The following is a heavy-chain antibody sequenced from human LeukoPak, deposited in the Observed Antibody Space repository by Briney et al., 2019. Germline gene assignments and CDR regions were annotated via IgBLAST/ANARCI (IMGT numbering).Heavy chain of an antibody. CDR3: ARDSSSWYGPYYYYMDV. CDR2: INSDGSST. CDR1: GFTFSSYW. Sequence: GGSLRLSCAASGFTFSSYWMHWVRQAPGKGLVWVSRINSDGSSTSYADSVKGRFTISRDNAKNTLYLQMNSLRAEDTAVYYCARDSSSWYGPYYYYMDVWGKGTTVTVSS. D-gene: IGHD6-13*01. J-gene: IGHJ6*03. V-gene: IGHV3-74*01.